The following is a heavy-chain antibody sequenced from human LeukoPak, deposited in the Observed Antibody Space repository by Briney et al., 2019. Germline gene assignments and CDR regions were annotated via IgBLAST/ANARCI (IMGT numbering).Heavy chain of an antibody. CDR1: GGSISSGGYY. D-gene: IGHD1-14*01. CDR2: IYYSGST. V-gene: IGHV4-39*07. CDR3: ARECGPYNYFDY. Sequence: SQTLSLTCTVSGGSISSGGYYWGWIRQPPGKGLEWIGSIYYSGSTYYNPSLKSRVTISVDTSKNQFSLKLSSVTAADTAVYYCARECGPYNYFDYWGQGTLVTVSS. J-gene: IGHJ4*02.